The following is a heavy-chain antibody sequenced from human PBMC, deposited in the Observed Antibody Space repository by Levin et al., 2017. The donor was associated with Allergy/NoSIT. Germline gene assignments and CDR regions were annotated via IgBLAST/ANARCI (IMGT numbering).Heavy chain of an antibody. Sequence: RPGGSLRLSCAASGFTFSSYWMHWVRQAPGKGLVWVSRINSDGSSTSYADSVKGRFTISRDNAKNTLYLQMNSLRAEDTAVYYCARSSSSWSHFDYWGQGTLVTVSS. CDR2: INSDGSST. J-gene: IGHJ4*02. CDR1: GFTFSSYW. CDR3: ARSSSSWSHFDY. D-gene: IGHD6-13*01. V-gene: IGHV3-74*01.